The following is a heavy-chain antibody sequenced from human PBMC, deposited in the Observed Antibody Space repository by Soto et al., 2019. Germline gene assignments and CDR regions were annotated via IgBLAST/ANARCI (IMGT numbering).Heavy chain of an antibody. CDR3: ARDPWSDPNDVFDY. D-gene: IGHD3-3*01. CDR2: IIPKFGTV. V-gene: IGHV1-69*01. CDR1: GGTFSSFA. Sequence: QLQLVQSGAEVKKPGSSVKVSCKASGGTFSSFAISWVRQAPGQGLEWMGGIIPKFGTVNYAHKFQGRVTITADESTSTAYMELSSLRSEDTAVYYCARDPWSDPNDVFDYWGQGTLVTVSS. J-gene: IGHJ4*02.